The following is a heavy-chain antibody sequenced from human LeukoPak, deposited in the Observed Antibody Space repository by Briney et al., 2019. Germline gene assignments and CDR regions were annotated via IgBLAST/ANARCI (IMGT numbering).Heavy chain of an antibody. CDR2: ISSSSFKI. CDR1: EFTSVRYA. D-gene: IGHD6-13*01. CDR3: VRDPSYGSSWYYYMDV. J-gene: IGHJ6*03. Sequence: GGSLRLSSAASEFTSVRYAMNWVRQAPGEGLEWVSYISSSSFKIGYADSVKGRFTISRDNSKNSLYLQMDSLRVEDTAVYYCVRDPSYGSSWYYYMDVWGKGTTVTVSS. V-gene: IGHV3-48*04.